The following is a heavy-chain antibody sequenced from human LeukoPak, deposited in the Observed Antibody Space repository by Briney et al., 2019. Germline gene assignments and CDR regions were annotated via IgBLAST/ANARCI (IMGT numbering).Heavy chain of an antibody. V-gene: IGHV4-34*01. Sequence: SETLSLTCAVYGGSFSGYYWNWIRQPPGKGLEWIGTIYYAGDTYYNPSLKSRVTMSVDTSKNQLFLKLTSVTAADAAVYYCARRTGLFAPAGSDWGQGTLVIVSS. CDR2: IYYAGDT. J-gene: IGHJ4*02. D-gene: IGHD6-13*01. CDR3: ARRTGLFAPAGSD. CDR1: GGSFSGYY.